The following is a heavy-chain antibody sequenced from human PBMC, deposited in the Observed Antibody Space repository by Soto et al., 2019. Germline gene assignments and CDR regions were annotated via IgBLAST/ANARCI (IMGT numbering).Heavy chain of an antibody. Sequence: SVKVSCQGSGYTFTGYYIHWVRQTPGQGPEWMGEISPQTGGTKYAQKYQGRVTMTRDTSITTVYMELSNLSPDDTAVYYCGRGRSGELVIFYWGQGTLVTVSS. CDR2: ISPQTGGT. CDR1: GYTFTGYY. V-gene: IGHV1-2*02. J-gene: IGHJ4*02. CDR3: GRGRSGELVIFY. D-gene: IGHD1-26*01.